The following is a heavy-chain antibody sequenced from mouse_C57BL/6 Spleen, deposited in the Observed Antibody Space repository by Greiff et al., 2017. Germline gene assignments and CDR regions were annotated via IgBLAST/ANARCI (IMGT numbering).Heavy chain of an antibody. CDR3: AREASGSRLLDYDD. Sequence: VQLVQSGAELVKPGASVKISCKASGYAFSSYWMNWVKQRPGKGLEWIGQIYPGNGDTNYNGKFKGKATLTADNSSNTAYMPLSSLTSADSAVYICAREASGSRLLDYDDRGTGTTLT. D-gene: IGHD1-1*01. CDR1: GYAFSSYW. CDR2: IYPGNGDT. V-gene: IGHV1-80*01. J-gene: IGHJ2*01.